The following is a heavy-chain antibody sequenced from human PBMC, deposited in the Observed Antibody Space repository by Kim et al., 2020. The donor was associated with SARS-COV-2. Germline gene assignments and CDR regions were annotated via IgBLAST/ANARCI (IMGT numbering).Heavy chain of an antibody. Sequence: ASVKVSCKASGYTFTGYYMHWVRQAPGQGLEWMGRINPNSGGTNYAQKFQGRVTMTRDTSISTAYMELSRLRSDDTAVYYCASLGISTGTTSYYGMDVWGPGTTVTVSS. D-gene: IGHD1-7*01. J-gene: IGHJ6*02. V-gene: IGHV1-2*06. CDR1: GYTFTGYY. CDR2: INPNSGGT. CDR3: ASLGISTGTTSYYGMDV.